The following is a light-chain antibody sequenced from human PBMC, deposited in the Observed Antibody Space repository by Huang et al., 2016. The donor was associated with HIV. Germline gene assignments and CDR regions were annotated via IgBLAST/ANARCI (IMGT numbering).Light chain of an antibody. V-gene: IGKV1-33*01. CDR2: HAS. CDR3: QQYDNLYT. J-gene: IGKJ2*01. CDR1: QDISNY. Sequence: DIQMTQSPSSLSASVGDRVTITCQASQDISNYLNWYQQKPGKAPKVLIYHASNLEIGVPSRFSANGSGTDFTFTISGLQPEDIATYYCQQYDNLYTFGQGTKLEIK.